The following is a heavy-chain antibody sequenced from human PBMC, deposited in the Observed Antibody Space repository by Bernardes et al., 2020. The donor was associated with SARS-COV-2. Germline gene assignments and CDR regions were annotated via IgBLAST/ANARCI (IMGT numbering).Heavy chain of an antibody. Sequence: GGSLRLSRAASGLTFSPFDMHWVPQATGKCLEWVAVISYDGSNKYYADSVKGRFTISRDNSKNTLYLQMNSLRAEDTAVYYCARDEDSGYDYGVFDYWGQGTLVTVSS. CDR2: ISYDGSNK. J-gene: IGHJ4*02. D-gene: IGHD5-12*01. CDR3: ARDEDSGYDYGVFDY. CDR1: GLTFSPFD. V-gene: IGHV3-30-3*01.